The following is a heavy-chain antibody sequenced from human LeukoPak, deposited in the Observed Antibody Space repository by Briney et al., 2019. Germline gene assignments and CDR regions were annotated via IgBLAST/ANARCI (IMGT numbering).Heavy chain of an antibody. CDR2: ISWNSGSI. CDR1: GFTFDDYA. V-gene: IGHV3-9*01. J-gene: IGHJ3*02. CDR3: AKGVRITMVRGAFDI. Sequence: PGGSLRLSCAASGFTFDDYAMHWVRQVPGKGLEWVSGISWNSGSIAYADSVKGRFTMSRDNAKNSLYLQMNSLRPEDTALYYCAKGVRITMVRGAFDIWGQGTMVTVSS. D-gene: IGHD3-10*01.